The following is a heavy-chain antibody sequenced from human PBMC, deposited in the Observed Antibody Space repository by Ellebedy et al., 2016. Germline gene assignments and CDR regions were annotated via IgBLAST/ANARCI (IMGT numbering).Heavy chain of an antibody. J-gene: IGHJ4*02. Sequence: GGSLRLSCAASGFTFSSYWMSWVRQAPGKGLEWVANIKQDGSEKYYVDSVKGRFTISRDNAKNSLYLQMNSLRAEDTAVYYCARAPRGYSYGPVDYWGQGTLVTVSS. D-gene: IGHD5-18*01. CDR1: GFTFSSYW. V-gene: IGHV3-7*04. CDR2: IKQDGSEK. CDR3: ARAPRGYSYGPVDY.